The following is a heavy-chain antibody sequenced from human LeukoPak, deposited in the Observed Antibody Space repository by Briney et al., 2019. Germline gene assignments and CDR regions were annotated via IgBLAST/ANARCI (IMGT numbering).Heavy chain of an antibody. J-gene: IGHJ4*02. CDR2: IRYDGSNK. V-gene: IGHV3-30*02. Sequence: GGSLRLSCAASGFTFSSYGMHWVRQAPGNGLEGVAFIRYDGSNKYYADSVKGRFTISRDNYKNTLYLQINSPKAEDTAVYYCAKDPRCGGDCYSDEYWGQGTLVTVSS. CDR3: AKDPRCGGDCYSDEY. D-gene: IGHD2-21*02. CDR1: GFTFSSYG.